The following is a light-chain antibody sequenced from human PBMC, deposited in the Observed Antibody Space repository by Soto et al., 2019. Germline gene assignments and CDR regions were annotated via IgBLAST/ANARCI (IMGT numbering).Light chain of an antibody. CDR2: GAS. J-gene: IGKJ1*01. CDR1: QSVSSSY. CDR3: QQSYSTPRT. Sequence: EIVLTQSPGTLSLSPGERATLSCRASQSVSSSYLAWYQQKPGQAPRLLIYGASSRVTGIPDRFSGSGSGTDFTLTISSLQPEDFATYYCQQSYSTPRTFGQGTKVEIK. V-gene: IGKV3-20*01.